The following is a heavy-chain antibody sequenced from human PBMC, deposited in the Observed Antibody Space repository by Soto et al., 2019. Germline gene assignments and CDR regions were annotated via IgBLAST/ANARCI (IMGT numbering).Heavy chain of an antibody. CDR3: ARGLAYDRPITVAEPFDS. D-gene: IGHD6-19*01. CDR2: ISHSGSR. J-gene: IGHJ4*02. Sequence: QVQLQQWGAGLLKASETLSLTCVVSGGSFSGYFWTWIRQSPGGGLEWIGEISHSGSRNYNPAFQSPFIISVDSSKNHVSLKLSSVTAADSATYFCARGLAYDRPITVAEPFDSWGQGTLVTVSS. CDR1: GGSFSGYF. V-gene: IGHV4-34*02.